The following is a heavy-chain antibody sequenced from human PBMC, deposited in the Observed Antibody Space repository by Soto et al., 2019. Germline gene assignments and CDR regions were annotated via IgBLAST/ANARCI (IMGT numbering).Heavy chain of an antibody. CDR3: VATTVTTIAVAY. V-gene: IGHV4-31*03. Sequence: QVQLRESGPGLVKPSQTLSLTCTVSGGSISNDNYYWTWIRQHPGKGLEWIGYSYYSGSTYYIPSVKSRFSISVDSSKNQFSLKLSSVTAAATAVYYCVATTVTTIAVAYWGQGTGVTASS. CDR2: SYYSGST. CDR1: GGSISNDNYY. J-gene: IGHJ4*02. D-gene: IGHD4-17*01.